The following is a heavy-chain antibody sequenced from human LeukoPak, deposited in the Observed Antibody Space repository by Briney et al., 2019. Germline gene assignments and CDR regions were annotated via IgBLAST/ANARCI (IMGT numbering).Heavy chain of an antibody. CDR1: GGSISSYY. J-gene: IGHJ4*02. V-gene: IGHV4-59*01. CDR2: IYYSGST. Sequence: SETLSLTCTVSGGSISSYYWSWIRQPPGRGLEWSGYIYYSGSTNYNPSLKSRVTISVDTSKNQFSLKLSSATAADTALYYCARGGYSYGSYYLDYWGQGTLVTVSS. CDR3: ARGGYSYGSYYLDY. D-gene: IGHD5-18*01.